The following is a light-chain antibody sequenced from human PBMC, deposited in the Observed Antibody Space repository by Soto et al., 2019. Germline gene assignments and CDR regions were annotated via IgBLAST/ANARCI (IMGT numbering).Light chain of an antibody. CDR1: SSDSGVYDF. CDR3: TSYTTSTTRV. Sequence: QSALTQPASVSGSPGQSITISCTGTSSDSGVYDFVSWYQQHPGRAPKLLIYDVTNRPSGISDRFSGSKSGNTASLTISGLQPEDEADYYCTSYTTSTTRVFGGGTKLTVL. CDR2: DVT. J-gene: IGLJ3*02. V-gene: IGLV2-14*01.